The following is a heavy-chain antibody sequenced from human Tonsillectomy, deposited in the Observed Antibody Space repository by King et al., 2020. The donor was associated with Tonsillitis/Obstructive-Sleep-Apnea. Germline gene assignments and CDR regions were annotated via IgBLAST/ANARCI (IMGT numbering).Heavy chain of an antibody. Sequence: VQLVESGGGLIQPGGSLRLSCAASGFTVSSNYMSWVRQAPGKGLEWVSVIYSGGSTYYADSVKGRFTISRDNSKNTLYLQMNSLRAEATAVYYCARSIAAAGTPRPYYFDYWGQGTLVTVSS. CDR1: GFTVSSNY. V-gene: IGHV3-53*01. CDR3: ARSIAAAGTPRPYYFDY. CDR2: IYSGGST. J-gene: IGHJ4*02. D-gene: IGHD6-13*01.